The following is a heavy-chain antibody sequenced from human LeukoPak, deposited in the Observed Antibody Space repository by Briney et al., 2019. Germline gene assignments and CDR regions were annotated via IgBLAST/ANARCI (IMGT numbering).Heavy chain of an antibody. CDR3: AKPSPLYDFWSGYPD. D-gene: IGHD3-3*01. Sequence: ASVKVSCKASGYTFTSYYMHWVRQAPGQGLEWMGIINPSGGSTSYAQKFQGRVTMTRDTSTSTVYMELSSLRSEDTAVYYCAKPSPLYDFWSGYPDWGQGTLVTVSS. V-gene: IGHV1-46*01. CDR1: GYTFTSYY. CDR2: INPSGGST. J-gene: IGHJ1*01.